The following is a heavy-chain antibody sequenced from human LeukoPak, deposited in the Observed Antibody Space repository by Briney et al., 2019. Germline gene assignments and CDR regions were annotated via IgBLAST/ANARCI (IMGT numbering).Heavy chain of an antibody. D-gene: IGHD2-21*01. Sequence: GGSLRLSCAASGFIFSSYVMSWVRQAPGKGLEWVSAISGSGDYTYHADSVKGRFTISRDNSKNTLYLQMNSLRAEDTAVYYCAKGSAAGRPYYFDYWGQGALVTVSS. V-gene: IGHV3-23*01. J-gene: IGHJ4*02. CDR2: ISGSGDYT. CDR3: AKGSAAGRPYYFDY. CDR1: GFIFSSYV.